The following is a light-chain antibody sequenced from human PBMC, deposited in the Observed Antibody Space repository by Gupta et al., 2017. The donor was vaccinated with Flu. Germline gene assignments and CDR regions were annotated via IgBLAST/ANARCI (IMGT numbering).Light chain of an antibody. Sequence: QSVLTQPPSASAAPGQKVTISCSGSSSNIGNNYVSWYQRHPGTAPNLLLYENNKRPSGIPDRFSGSKSGTSATLSITGLQMGDEADYYFATLDSSLSAVVFGGGTKLTVL. CDR2: ENN. V-gene: IGLV1-51*01. J-gene: IGLJ2*01. CDR1: SSNIGNNY. CDR3: ATLDSSLSAVV.